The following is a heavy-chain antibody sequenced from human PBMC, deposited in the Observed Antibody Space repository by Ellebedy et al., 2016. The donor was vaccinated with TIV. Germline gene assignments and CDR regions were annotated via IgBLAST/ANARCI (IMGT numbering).Heavy chain of an antibody. V-gene: IGHV3-53*01. CDR1: GFAVSANY. CDR2: IYSAGTT. D-gene: IGHD3-22*01. J-gene: IGHJ4*02. CDR3: ARVDRGLAFDY. Sequence: GESLKISCAVSGFAVSANYLSWVRQAPGKGLKWVSIIYSAGTTYYADSVKGRFTISRDNSKNMVYLQMNSLRAEDTAVYYCARVDRGLAFDYWGRGTLVTVSS.